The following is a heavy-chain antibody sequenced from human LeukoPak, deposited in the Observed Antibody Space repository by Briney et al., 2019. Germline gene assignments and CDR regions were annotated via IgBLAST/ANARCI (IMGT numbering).Heavy chain of an antibody. J-gene: IGHJ4*02. CDR3: ARDVGATRVFDY. V-gene: IGHV1-2*02. D-gene: IGHD1-26*01. CDR2: INPNSGGT. CDR1: GYTFTNYY. Sequence: ASVKVSCKASGYTFTNYYMHWVRQAPGQGLEWMGWINPNSGGTNYAQKFQGRVTMTRDTSISTAYMELSRLRSDDTAVYYCARDVGATRVFDYWGQGTLVTVSS.